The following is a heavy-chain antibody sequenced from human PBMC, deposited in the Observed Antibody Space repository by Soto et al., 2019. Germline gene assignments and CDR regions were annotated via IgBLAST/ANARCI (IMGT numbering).Heavy chain of an antibody. Sequence: SETLSLTCSVSGDSISNSRFYWAWIRQPPGEGLEWIGSIYHTGNAYYNPSLKSRVTIFVDTSKNQFSLKLTSVTAADTALYYCARDYFDSSDYXTSXXDPWGQGTLVTVSS. D-gene: IGHD3-22*01. V-gene: IGHV4-39*01. CDR2: IYHTGNA. J-gene: IGHJ5*02. CDR1: GDSISNSRFY. CDR3: ARDYFDSSDYXTSXXDP.